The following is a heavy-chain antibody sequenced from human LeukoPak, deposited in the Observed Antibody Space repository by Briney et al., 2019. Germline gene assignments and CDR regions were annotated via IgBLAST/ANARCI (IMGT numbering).Heavy chain of an antibody. CDR2: INTNTGNP. D-gene: IGHD5-24*01. J-gene: IGHJ4*02. Sequence: ASVKVSCKASGYTFTSYAMNWVRQAPGQGLEWMGWINTNTGNPTYAQGFTGRFVFSLDTSVSTAYLQISSLKAEDTAVYYCARDWRDGYINRGFDYWGQGTLVTVSS. CDR1: GYTFTSYA. CDR3: ARDWRDGYINRGFDY. V-gene: IGHV7-4-1*02.